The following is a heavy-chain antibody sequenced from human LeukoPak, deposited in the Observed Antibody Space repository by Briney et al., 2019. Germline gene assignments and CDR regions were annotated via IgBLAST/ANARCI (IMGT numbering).Heavy chain of an antibody. V-gene: IGHV3-66*01. D-gene: IGHD3-22*01. CDR3: ARGLYSSGYYYVAFDI. CDR1: GFTVSNNY. J-gene: IGHJ3*02. CDR2: IYSGGST. Sequence: PGGSLRLSCAASGFTVSNNYMSWVRQAPGKGLEWVSLIYSGGSTHYTDSVKGRFNISRDNSKNTLYLQMNSLRAEDTAVYYCARGLYSSGYYYVAFDIWGQGTMVTVSS.